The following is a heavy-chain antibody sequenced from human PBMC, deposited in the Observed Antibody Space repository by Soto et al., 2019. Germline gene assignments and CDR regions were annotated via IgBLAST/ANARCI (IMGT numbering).Heavy chain of an antibody. CDR3: ARDKDIVVVVAATPGSAFDI. Sequence: PGGSLRLSCAASGFSVTGNHMTWVRQAPGKGLEWVSSLYTGGTTYYADSVKGRFTISRDNSKNTLYLQMNSLRAEDTAVYYCARDKDIVVVVAATPGSAFDIWGQGTMVTVSS. D-gene: IGHD2-15*01. J-gene: IGHJ3*02. CDR1: GFSVTGNH. V-gene: IGHV3-66*02. CDR2: LYTGGTT.